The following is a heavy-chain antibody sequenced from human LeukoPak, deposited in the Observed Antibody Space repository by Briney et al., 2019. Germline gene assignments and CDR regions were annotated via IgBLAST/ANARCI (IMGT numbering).Heavy chain of an antibody. CDR2: IVVGSGNT. CDR1: GFTFTSSG. Sequence: SVKVSCKASGFTFTSSGMQWVRQARGQRLEWIGWIVVGSGNTNYAQKFQERVTITRDVSTSTAYMELSSLRSEDTAVYYCARHLTASRYYFDYWGQGTLVTVSS. CDR3: ARHLTASRYYFDY. V-gene: IGHV1-58*02. D-gene: IGHD2-21*02. J-gene: IGHJ4*02.